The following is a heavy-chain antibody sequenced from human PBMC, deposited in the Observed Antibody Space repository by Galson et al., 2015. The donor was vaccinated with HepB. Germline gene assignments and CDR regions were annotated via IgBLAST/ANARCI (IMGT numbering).Heavy chain of an antibody. V-gene: IGHV3-66*01. CDR3: AKPLMATVTRGDY. D-gene: IGHD4-17*01. CDR2: IYSGGTT. Sequence: SLRLSCAASGFIVSSNYMSWVRQAPGKGLEWVSVIYSGGTTYYADSVKGRFTISRDNSKNTLYLQMNSLRAEDTALYYCAKPLMATVTRGDYWGQGTLVTVSS. CDR1: GFIVSSNY. J-gene: IGHJ4*02.